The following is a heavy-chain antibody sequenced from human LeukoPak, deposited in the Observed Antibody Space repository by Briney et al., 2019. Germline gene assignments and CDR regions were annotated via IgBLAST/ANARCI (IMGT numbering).Heavy chain of an antibody. CDR1: GFTFTSSA. Sequence: GASVKVSCKASGFTFTSSAMQWVRQARGQRLEWIGWIVVGSGNTNYAQKFQERVTITRDMSTSTAYMELSSLRSEDTAVYYCAADDYYDSSGYYDAFDIWGQGTMVTVSS. CDR2: IVVGSGNT. CDR3: AADDYYDSSGYYDAFDI. J-gene: IGHJ3*02. V-gene: IGHV1-58*02. D-gene: IGHD3-22*01.